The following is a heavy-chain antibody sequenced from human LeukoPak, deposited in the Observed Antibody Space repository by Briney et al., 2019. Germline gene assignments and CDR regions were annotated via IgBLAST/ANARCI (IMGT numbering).Heavy chain of an antibody. CDR2: MKEDGTQI. V-gene: IGHV3-7*01. Sequence: GGSLRLSCVVSGFTFSRSTMTWVRQAPGKGPEWVAKMKEDGTQIHYVDSVKGRFTISRDNAKNSLFLQMNSLKVEDTAVYYCATGGAPGGRFENWGQGMLVTVSS. J-gene: IGHJ4*02. CDR1: GFTFSRST. CDR3: ATGGAPGGRFEN. D-gene: IGHD1-26*01.